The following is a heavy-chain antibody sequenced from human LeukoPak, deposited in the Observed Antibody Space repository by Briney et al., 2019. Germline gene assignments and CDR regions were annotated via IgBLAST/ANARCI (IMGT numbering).Heavy chain of an antibody. CDR2: ISGSSSPI. D-gene: IGHD2-21*02. Sequence: PGGSLRLSCVVSGFTVSYYSMNWVRQAPGKGLGWVSYISGSSSPIYYADSVKGRFTISRDNSKNSLYLQMNSLVAEETSVYYCARELTYCDGDCYSFWLPPQTGFFIWGQGALVTVSS. CDR1: GFTVSYYS. J-gene: IGHJ4*02. CDR3: ARELTYCDGDCYSFWLPPQTGFFI. V-gene: IGHV3-48*01.